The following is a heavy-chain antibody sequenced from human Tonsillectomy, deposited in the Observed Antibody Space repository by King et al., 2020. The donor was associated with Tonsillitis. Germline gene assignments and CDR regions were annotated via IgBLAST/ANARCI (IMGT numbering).Heavy chain of an antibody. CDR1: GFTFRSYG. V-gene: IGHV3-30*18. D-gene: IGHD6-19*01. Sequence: VQLVESGGGVVQPGRSLRLSCASSGFTFRSYGMHWVRQAPGKGLEWLAVISYDGSYKSYADSVKGRFTISRDNSKSTLYLQMNSLRAEDTAVYYCAKDAISSGWYYFDYWGQGTLVTVSS. CDR2: ISYDGSYK. J-gene: IGHJ4*02. CDR3: AKDAISSGWYYFDY.